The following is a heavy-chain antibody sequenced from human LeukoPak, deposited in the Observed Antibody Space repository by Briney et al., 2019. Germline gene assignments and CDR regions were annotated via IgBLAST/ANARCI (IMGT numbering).Heavy chain of an antibody. V-gene: IGHV3-15*01. CDR2: IRSKTDGGTT. Sequence: PGGSLRLSCVXSGXXXXXAWMXXXXXAPGXGLDWVGRIRSKTDGGTTXYAAPVKGRFTISRDDSKNTLYLQMNSLKTEDTAVYYCTTGTEQQWLSLDYWGQGTLVTVSS. D-gene: IGHD6-19*01. CDR3: TTGTEQQWLSLDY. J-gene: IGHJ4*02. CDR1: GXXXXXAW.